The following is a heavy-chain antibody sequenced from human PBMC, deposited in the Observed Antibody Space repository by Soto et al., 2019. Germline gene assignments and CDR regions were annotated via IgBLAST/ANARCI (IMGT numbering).Heavy chain of an antibody. J-gene: IGHJ3*02. D-gene: IGHD3-16*01. CDR1: GYTFTNHG. CDR2: INPYNANT. V-gene: IGHV1-18*04. Sequence: ASVKVSCKTSGYTFTNHGINWVRQAPGQGLEWMGWINPYNANTNYAQKLQGRVTMTTDTSTSTAYMDLRSLTSYDTAVYYCARDRVAGIWGDAFDIWGQGAMVTVSS. CDR3: ARDRVAGIWGDAFDI.